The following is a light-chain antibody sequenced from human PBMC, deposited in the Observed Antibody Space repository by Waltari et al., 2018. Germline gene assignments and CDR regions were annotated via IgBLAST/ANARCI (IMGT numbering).Light chain of an antibody. CDR1: PSNIGAGYD. J-gene: IGLJ2*01. CDR2: GTN. Sequence: QSVLTQPPSVSGAPGQRVSISCTRRPSNIGAGYDLPWYQQGPGKAPKLIIYGTNTRPLGVPDRFFGSQYGTSASLAIIGLQAEDEGDYYCQSYDTTLSVVFGGGTKLTVL. V-gene: IGLV1-40*01. CDR3: QSYDTTLSVV.